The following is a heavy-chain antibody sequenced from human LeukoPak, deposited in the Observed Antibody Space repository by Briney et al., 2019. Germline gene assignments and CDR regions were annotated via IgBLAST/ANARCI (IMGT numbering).Heavy chain of an antibody. Sequence: PGGSLRLSCAASGFTFSTYAMTWVRQAPGKGLEWVSAISGSGGSTYYADSVKGRFTISRDNSKNTLYLQMNSLRAEDTAVYYCAKDHYYGSGSSDYWGQGTLVTVSS. D-gene: IGHD3-10*01. CDR1: GFTFSTYA. CDR2: ISGSGGST. CDR3: AKDHYYGSGSSDY. V-gene: IGHV3-23*01. J-gene: IGHJ4*02.